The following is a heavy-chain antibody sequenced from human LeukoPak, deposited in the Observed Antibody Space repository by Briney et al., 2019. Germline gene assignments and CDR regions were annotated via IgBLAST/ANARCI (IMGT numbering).Heavy chain of an antibody. CDR2: IYYSGST. Sequence: PSETLSLTCTVSGGSISSGDYYWSWIRQPPGKGLEWIGYIYYSGSTYYNPSLKSRVTISVDTSKNQFSLKLSSVTAADTAVYYCAKFRITMIVVAIDGMDVWGQGTTVTVSS. CDR3: AKFRITMIVVAIDGMDV. V-gene: IGHV4-30-4*08. J-gene: IGHJ6*02. CDR1: GGSISSGDYY. D-gene: IGHD3-22*01.